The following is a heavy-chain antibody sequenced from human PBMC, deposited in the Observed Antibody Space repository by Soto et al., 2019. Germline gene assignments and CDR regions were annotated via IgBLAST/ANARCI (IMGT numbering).Heavy chain of an antibody. Sequence: QVQLVESGGGLVKPGGSLRLSCAASGFTFSDYYMSWIRQAPGKGLEWVSYISSSGSTIYYADSVKGRFTISRDNAKNSLYLQMNSLRAEDTAVYYCASDPSPVGAAISSSSPYYFDYWGQGTLVTVSS. D-gene: IGHD6-6*01. CDR2: ISSSGSTI. V-gene: IGHV3-11*01. CDR1: GFTFSDYY. J-gene: IGHJ4*02. CDR3: ASDPSPVGAAISSSSPYYFDY.